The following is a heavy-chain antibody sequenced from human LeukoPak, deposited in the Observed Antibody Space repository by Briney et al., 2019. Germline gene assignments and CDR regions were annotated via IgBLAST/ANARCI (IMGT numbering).Heavy chain of an antibody. CDR3: SGTYYYYYYMDV. CDR1: GFTFSSYE. Sequence: GGSLRLSCAASGFTFSSYEMNWVRQAPGKGLEWVSYISSSGSTIYYADSVKGRFTISRDNAKNSLYLQMNSLKTEDTAVYYCSGTYYYYYYMDVWGKGTTVTVSS. V-gene: IGHV3-48*03. D-gene: IGHD2-2*01. CDR2: ISSSGSTI. J-gene: IGHJ6*03.